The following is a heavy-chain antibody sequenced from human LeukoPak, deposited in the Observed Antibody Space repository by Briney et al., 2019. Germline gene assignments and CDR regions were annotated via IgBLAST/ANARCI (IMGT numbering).Heavy chain of an antibody. Sequence: SETLSLTCAVSGGSISSSNWWSWVRQPPGKGLEWIGEIYHCGSTNYNPSLKSRVTISVDKSKNQFSLKLSSVTAADTAVYYCARGNFDWLGAFDIWGQGTMVTVSS. V-gene: IGHV4-4*02. CDR1: GGSISSSNW. CDR2: IYHCGST. J-gene: IGHJ3*02. CDR3: ARGNFDWLGAFDI. D-gene: IGHD3-9*01.